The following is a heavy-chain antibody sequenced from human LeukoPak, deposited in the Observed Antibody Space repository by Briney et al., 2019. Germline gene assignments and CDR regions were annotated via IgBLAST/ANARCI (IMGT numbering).Heavy chain of an antibody. D-gene: IGHD3-22*01. CDR3: ARRTYYYDIDY. V-gene: IGHV4-34*01. J-gene: IGHJ4*02. CDR1: GGSFSGYY. Sequence: SETLSLTCAVYGGSFSGYYWSWIRQPPGKGLEWIGEINHSGSTNYNPSLKSRVTISVDTSKNQFSLKLSSVTAAATAVYYCARRTYYYDIDYWGQGTLVTVSS. CDR2: INHSGST.